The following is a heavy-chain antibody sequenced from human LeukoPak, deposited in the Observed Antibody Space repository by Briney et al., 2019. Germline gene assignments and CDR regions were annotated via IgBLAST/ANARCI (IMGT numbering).Heavy chain of an antibody. Sequence: SETLSLTCTVSGGSISSYYWSWIRQPAGKGLEWIGRIYTSGSTNYNPSLKSRVTMSVDTFKNQFSLKLSSVTAEDTAVYYCAKAVAVAGPHLCYFDYWGQGTLVTVSS. CDR2: IYTSGST. J-gene: IGHJ4*02. CDR3: AKAVAVAGPHLCYFDY. V-gene: IGHV4-4*07. D-gene: IGHD6-19*01. CDR1: GGSISSYY.